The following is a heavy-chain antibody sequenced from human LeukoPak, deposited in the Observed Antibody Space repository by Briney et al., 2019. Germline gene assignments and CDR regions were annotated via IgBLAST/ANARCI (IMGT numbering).Heavy chain of an antibody. J-gene: IGHJ4*02. CDR3: ARDLGYSSSWPIDY. V-gene: IGHV3-7*01. D-gene: IGHD6-13*01. CDR2: IKQDGSEK. Sequence: GGSLRLTCAASGFTFSSYWMSWVRQAPGKGLEWVANIKQDGSEKYYVDSVKGRFTISRDNAKNSLYLQMNSLRAEDTAVYYCARDLGYSSSWPIDYWGQGTLVTVSS. CDR1: GFTFSSYW.